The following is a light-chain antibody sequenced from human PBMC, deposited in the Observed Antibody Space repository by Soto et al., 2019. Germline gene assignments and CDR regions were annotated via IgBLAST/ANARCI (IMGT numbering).Light chain of an antibody. CDR3: QQYNNWPLT. CDR2: GAS. V-gene: IGKV3-15*01. CDR1: QSVSSN. Sequence: EIVMTQSPATLSVSPGGRATLSCRASQSVSSNLAWYQQKPGQAPRLLIYGASTRATGIPARFSGSGSGTEFTLTISSLQSEDFAVYYCQQYNNWPLTSGQGTRLEIK. J-gene: IGKJ5*01.